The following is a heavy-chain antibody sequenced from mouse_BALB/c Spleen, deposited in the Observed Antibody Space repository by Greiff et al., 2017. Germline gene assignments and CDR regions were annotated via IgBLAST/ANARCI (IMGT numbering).Heavy chain of an antibody. CDR3: ARTNYYGSSYEGYWYFDV. V-gene: IGHV7-3*02. Sequence: EVKLMESGGGLVQPGGSLRLSCATSGFTFTDYYMSWVRQPPGKALEWLGFIRNKANGYTTEYSASVKGRFTISRDNSQSILYLQMNTLRAEDSATYYCARTNYYGSSYEGYWYFDVWGAGTTVTVSS. D-gene: IGHD1-1*01. CDR1: GFTFTDYY. CDR2: IRNKANGYTT. J-gene: IGHJ1*01.